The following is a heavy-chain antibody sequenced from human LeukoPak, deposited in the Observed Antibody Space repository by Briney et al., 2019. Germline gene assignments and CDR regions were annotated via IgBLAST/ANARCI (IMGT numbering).Heavy chain of an antibody. V-gene: IGHV4-34*01. D-gene: IGHD3-16*02. J-gene: IGHJ6*03. Sequence: SETLSLTCAVYGGSFSGYYWSWIRQPPGKGLEWIGEINHSGSTTYNPSLKSLVTISVDTSKNQFSLKLSSVTAADTAVYYCARGVRYYDYVWGSYLDYYYYYMDVWGKGTTVTVSS. CDR2: INHSGST. CDR3: ARGVRYYDYVWGSYLDYYYYYMDV. CDR1: GGSFSGYY.